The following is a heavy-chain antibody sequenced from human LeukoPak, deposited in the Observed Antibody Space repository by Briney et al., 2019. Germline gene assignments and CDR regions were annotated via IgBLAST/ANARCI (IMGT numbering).Heavy chain of an antibody. CDR1: GFTFSSYA. CDR2: ISGSGGST. Sequence: PGGSLRLSCAASGFTFSSYAMSWVRQAPGKGLEWVSAISGSGGSTYYADSVKGRFTISRDNSKNMLYLQMNSLRAEDTAVYYCAKDPIHSSSCFNWFDPWGQGTLVTVSS. J-gene: IGHJ5*02. V-gene: IGHV3-23*01. D-gene: IGHD6-13*01. CDR3: AKDPIHSSSCFNWFDP.